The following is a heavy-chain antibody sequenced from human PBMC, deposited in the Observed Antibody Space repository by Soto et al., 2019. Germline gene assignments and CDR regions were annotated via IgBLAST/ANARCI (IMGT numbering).Heavy chain of an antibody. D-gene: IGHD3-10*01. J-gene: IGHJ5*02. CDR3: ARYGSESFAWFDP. Sequence: PGESLKISCKGFGYTFIDYWIAWVRQIPGKGLEWMGIVYPGDSDTRYNPSFQGQVTISADKSTNTAYLQWSSLKASDTAIYYCARYGSESFAWFDPWGQGTPVTVSS. CDR1: GYTFIDYW. V-gene: IGHV5-51*01. CDR2: VYPGDSDT.